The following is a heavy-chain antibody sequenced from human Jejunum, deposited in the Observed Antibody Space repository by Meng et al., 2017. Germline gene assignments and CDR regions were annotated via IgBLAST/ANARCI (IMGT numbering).Heavy chain of an antibody. Sequence: QVQLVQSVAEVKMPGASVKVSCMTSGYTFTTYYLNWVRQGSGQGFEWMGWMHPSSGDTDYAQKFQGRVSMTRDTSINTAYLELYSLRSEDTAVYYCARGSTRMDDAWGQGTLVTVSS. D-gene: IGHD2-15*01. V-gene: IGHV1-8*01. CDR1: GYTFTTYY. CDR2: MHPSSGDT. CDR3: ARGSTRMDDA. J-gene: IGHJ5*02.